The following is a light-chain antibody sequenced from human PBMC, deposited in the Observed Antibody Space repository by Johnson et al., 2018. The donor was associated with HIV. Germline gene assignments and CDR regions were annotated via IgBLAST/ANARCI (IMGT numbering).Light chain of an antibody. CDR3: GTWDSSLSAPYG. CDR2: DNN. V-gene: IGLV1-51*01. J-gene: IGLJ1*01. CDR1: SSNIGNNY. Sequence: QSVLTQPPSVSAAPGQKVTISCSGSSSNIGNNYVSWYQQLPGTAPKLLIYDNNKRPSGIPDRFSGSKSGTSATLGITGLQTGDEADYYCGTWDSSLSAPYGIETGPKVPVL.